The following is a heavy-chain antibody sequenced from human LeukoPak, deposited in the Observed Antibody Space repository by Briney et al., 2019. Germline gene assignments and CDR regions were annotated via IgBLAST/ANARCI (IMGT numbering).Heavy chain of an antibody. D-gene: IGHD4-17*01. CDR2: ISSSGSTI. Sequence: PGGSLRLSCAASGFTFSDYYMSWIRQAPGKGLEWVSYISSSGSTIYYADSVKGRFTISRDNAKNSLYLQMNSLRAEDTAVYYCARDRRDPVRDYGDELDIWGQGTMVTVSS. V-gene: IGHV3-11*01. CDR1: GFTFSDYY. CDR3: ARDRRDPVRDYGDELDI. J-gene: IGHJ3*02.